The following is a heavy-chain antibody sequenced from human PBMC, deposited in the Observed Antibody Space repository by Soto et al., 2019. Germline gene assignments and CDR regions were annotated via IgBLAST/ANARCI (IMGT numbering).Heavy chain of an antibody. V-gene: IGHV3-23*01. J-gene: IGHJ6*02. CDR1: GVTFSRYA. CDR3: AKERGITIFGVVITDYYYYGMDV. CDR2: ISGSGGST. D-gene: IGHD3-3*01. Sequence: GGALRHSRGGSGVTFSRYALIWVRQGPGKGLGWVSAISGSGGSTYYADSVKGRFTISRDNSKNTLYLQMNSLRAEDTAVYYCAKERGITIFGVVITDYYYYGMDVFGQGTTVTVS.